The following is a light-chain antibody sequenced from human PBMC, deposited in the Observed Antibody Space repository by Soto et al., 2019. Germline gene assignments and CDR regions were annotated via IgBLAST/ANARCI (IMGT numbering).Light chain of an antibody. CDR1: SSDVGGYDY. J-gene: IGLJ1*01. CDR2: EVS. V-gene: IGLV2-14*01. CDR3: SSYTTSRTYV. Sequence: QSALTQPASVSGSPGQSITISCTGTSSDVGGYDYVSWYQQHPGKAPKLMIYEVSNRPSGVSNRFSGSKSGNTAFLTISGLQAEDEADYYCSSYTTSRTYVFGSGTKLTVL.